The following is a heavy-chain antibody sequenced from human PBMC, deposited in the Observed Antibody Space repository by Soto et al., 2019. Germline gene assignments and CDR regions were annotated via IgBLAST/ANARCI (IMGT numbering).Heavy chain of an antibody. V-gene: IGHV1-8*01. CDR3: ARVGNDFWSGPPYYYYYGMDV. CDR2: MNANSGNT. CDR1: GYTFTSYD. D-gene: IGHD3-3*01. J-gene: IGHJ6*02. Sequence: QVQLVQSGAEVKKPGASVKVSCKASGYTFTSYDINWVRQATGQGLEWMGWMNANSGNTGYAQKFQGRVTMTRNTSISTAYMELSSLRSEDTAVYYCARVGNDFWSGPPYYYYYGMDVWGQGTTVTVSS.